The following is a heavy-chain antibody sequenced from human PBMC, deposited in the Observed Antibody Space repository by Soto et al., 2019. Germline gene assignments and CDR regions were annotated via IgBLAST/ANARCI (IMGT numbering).Heavy chain of an antibody. CDR1: GFTFSSYS. Sequence: QVQLVESGGGVVQPGRSLRLSCAASGFTFSSYSMHWVRQAPGKGLEWVAVISYDGSNKYYADSVKGRFTISRDNSKNTLYLQMNSLRAEDTAVYYCAKVRGPYGYSYGLGYWGQGTLVTVSS. D-gene: IGHD5-18*01. V-gene: IGHV3-30*18. CDR3: AKVRGPYGYSYGLGY. CDR2: ISYDGSNK. J-gene: IGHJ4*02.